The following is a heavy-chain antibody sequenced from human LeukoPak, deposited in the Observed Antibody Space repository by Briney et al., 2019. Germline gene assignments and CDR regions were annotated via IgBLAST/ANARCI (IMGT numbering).Heavy chain of an antibody. V-gene: IGHV4-39*07. CDR1: GGSISSSSYY. J-gene: IGHJ6*03. CDR2: IYYSGST. CDR3: ARDYYYGDGYYYYYMDV. Sequence: SETLSLTCTVSGGSISSSSYYWGWIRQPPGRGLEWIGSIYYSGSTYYNPSLKSRVTISVDTSKNQFSLKLSSVTAADTAVYYCARDYYYGDGYYYYYMDVWGKGTTVTVSS. D-gene: IGHD4-17*01.